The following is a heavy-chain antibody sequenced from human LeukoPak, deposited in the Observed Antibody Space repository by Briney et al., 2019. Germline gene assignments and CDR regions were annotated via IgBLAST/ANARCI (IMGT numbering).Heavy chain of an antibody. CDR1: GFTFSSYN. V-gene: IGHV3-21*01. D-gene: IGHD4-17*01. J-gene: IGHJ6*03. CDR2: ITRDTIYT. Sequence: GGSLRLSCAASGFTFSSYNMNWVRQTPGKGLEWVSSITRDTIYTFYADSVKGRFTISRDKAKNSLSLQMNSLRAEDTAVYYCARDPYNGYYGDDYYYYMDVWGKGTTVTISS. CDR3: ARDPYNGYYGDDYYYYMDV.